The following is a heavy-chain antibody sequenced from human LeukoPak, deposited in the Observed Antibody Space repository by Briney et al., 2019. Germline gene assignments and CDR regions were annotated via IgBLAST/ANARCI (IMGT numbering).Heavy chain of an antibody. CDR3: AKLPDIVAAVVYFDY. Sequence: GWSLRLSCAASGFTFGTYALSWVRQAPGKXLEWVSTISGSGGNTFYADSVKGRFTISRDNSKNTLYLQMNRLRAEDTAVYYCAKLPDIVAAVVYFDYWGQGTLVTVSS. V-gene: IGHV3-23*01. J-gene: IGHJ4*02. CDR1: GFTFGTYA. D-gene: IGHD6-13*01. CDR2: ISGSGGNT.